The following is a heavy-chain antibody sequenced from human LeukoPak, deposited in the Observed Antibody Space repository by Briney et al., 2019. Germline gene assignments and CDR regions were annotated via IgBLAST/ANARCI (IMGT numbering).Heavy chain of an antibody. Sequence: GGSLRLSCTPSTFNFNSYGMTWVRQAPGRGLEWVSSISGSGGSTQYAASVQGRFTISRDNSKTTLYLQMNSLRAEDTAIYYCAKDPNGDYIGTFEMWGQGTMVTASS. D-gene: IGHD4-17*01. CDR2: ISGSGGST. V-gene: IGHV3-23*01. CDR1: TFNFNSYG. J-gene: IGHJ3*02. CDR3: AKDPNGDYIGTFEM.